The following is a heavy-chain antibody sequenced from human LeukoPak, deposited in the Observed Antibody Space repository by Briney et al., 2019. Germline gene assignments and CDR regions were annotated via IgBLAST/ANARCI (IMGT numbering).Heavy chain of an antibody. CDR2: ISAYNGST. Sequence: ASVKVSCKASGYTFTSYGISWVRQAPGQGLEWMGWISAYNGSTNYAQKLQGRVTMTTDTSTSTAYMELRSLRSDDTAVYYCARDSGSYYVHDAFDIWGQGTMVTVSS. CDR1: GYTFTSYG. J-gene: IGHJ3*02. V-gene: IGHV1-18*01. D-gene: IGHD1-26*01. CDR3: ARDSGSYYVHDAFDI.